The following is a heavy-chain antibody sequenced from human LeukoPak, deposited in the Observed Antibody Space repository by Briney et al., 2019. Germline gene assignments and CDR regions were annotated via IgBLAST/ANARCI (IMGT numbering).Heavy chain of an antibody. D-gene: IGHD3-3*01. Sequence: SETLSLTCTVSGGSISSPRYYWGWIRQPPGKGLEWIGTIYYKGSTYYNPSLKSRVAIFVDTSRNQFSLKLSSVTAADTAVYYCARDGENAFDIWGQGTMVTVSS. J-gene: IGHJ3*02. CDR3: ARDGENAFDI. CDR1: GGSISSPRYY. V-gene: IGHV4-39*07. CDR2: IYYKGST.